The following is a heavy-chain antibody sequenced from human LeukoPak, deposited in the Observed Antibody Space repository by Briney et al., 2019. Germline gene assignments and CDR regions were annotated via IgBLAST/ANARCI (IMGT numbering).Heavy chain of an antibody. CDR2: IKPNSGGT. CDR3: ARDRTYSGNDYYYYYYMDV. CDR1: GYTFTGYF. Sequence: ASVKVSCKASGYTFTGYFMHWVRQAPGQGREWMGWIKPNSGGTNFAQKFQGRVTMTRDTSISTAYMELSRLRSDDTAVYYCARDRTYSGNDYYYYYYMDVWGKGTTVTVSS. J-gene: IGHJ6*03. D-gene: IGHD1-26*01. V-gene: IGHV1-2*02.